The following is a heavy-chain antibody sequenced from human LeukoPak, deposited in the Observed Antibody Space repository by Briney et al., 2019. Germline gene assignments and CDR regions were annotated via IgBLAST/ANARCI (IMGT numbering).Heavy chain of an antibody. J-gene: IGHJ5*02. D-gene: IGHD3-3*01. CDR3: ARGSGGLSLLGFLEWLPPATNWFDP. Sequence: SQTLSLTCAISGDSVSSNSAAWNWIRQSPSRGLEWLGRTYYRSKWYNDYAVSVKSRITINPDTSKNQFSLQLNSVTPEDTAVYYCARGSGGLSLLGFLEWLPPATNWFDPWGQGTLVTVSS. CDR2: TYYRSKWYN. CDR1: GDSVSSNSAA. V-gene: IGHV6-1*01.